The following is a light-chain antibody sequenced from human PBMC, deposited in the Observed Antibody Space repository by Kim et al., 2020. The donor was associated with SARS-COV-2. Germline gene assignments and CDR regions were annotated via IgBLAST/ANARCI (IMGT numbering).Light chain of an antibody. CDR2: DKN. CDR1: RLRTYY. CDR3: NSRDSSGNQWV. J-gene: IGLJ3*02. V-gene: IGLV3-19*01. Sequence: ALGQTVRITCQGDRLRTYYASWYQQKPGQAPVLVIYDKNNRPSGIPDRFSGSSSGNTASLTITGAQAEDEADYYCNSRDSSGNQWVFGGGTKLTVL.